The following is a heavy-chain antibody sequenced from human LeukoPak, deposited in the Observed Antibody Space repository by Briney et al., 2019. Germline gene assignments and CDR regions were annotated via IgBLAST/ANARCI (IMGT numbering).Heavy chain of an antibody. CDR1: GYTFTGYY. V-gene: IGHV1-2*04. CDR3: ARGSGRDDYVWGSYRWTQAFDI. D-gene: IGHD3-16*02. Sequence: ASVKVSCKASGYTFTGYYIHWVRPAPGQGLEWMGWINPNSGGTNYAQKFQGWVTITRDTSIRTAYIELSRLRSDDTAVYYCARGSGRDDYVWGSYRWTQAFDIWGQGTMVTVSS. CDR2: INPNSGGT. J-gene: IGHJ3*02.